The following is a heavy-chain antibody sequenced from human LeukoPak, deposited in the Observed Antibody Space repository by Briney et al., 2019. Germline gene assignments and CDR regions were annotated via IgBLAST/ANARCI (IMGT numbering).Heavy chain of an antibody. D-gene: IGHD2-8*01. CDR2: IYYTGST. Sequence: SETLSLTCTVSGGSISSSDYYWSWIRQPPGRGLEWLGNIYYTGSTSYNPSLKSRVTFSIDTFNNQFSLHLSSVTAADTAVYYCARENCTNGVCWAFDPWGQGTLVTVSS. J-gene: IGHJ5*02. V-gene: IGHV4-39*07. CDR3: ARENCTNGVCWAFDP. CDR1: GGSISSSDYY.